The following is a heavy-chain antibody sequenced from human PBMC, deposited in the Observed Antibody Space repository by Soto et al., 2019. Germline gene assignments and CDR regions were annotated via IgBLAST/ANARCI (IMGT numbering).Heavy chain of an antibody. CDR1: GFSFSIFW. Sequence: EVQLVESGGGLVQPGGSLRLSCAASGFSFSIFWMSWVRQAPGKGLEWVAAIKEDGSEKNYVDSVRGRFTISRDNAKNSLFLQMNSLRADDTAVYYCARDVIWGQGSLVTVSS. J-gene: IGHJ4*02. CDR2: IKEDGSEK. V-gene: IGHV3-7*05. CDR3: ARDVI.